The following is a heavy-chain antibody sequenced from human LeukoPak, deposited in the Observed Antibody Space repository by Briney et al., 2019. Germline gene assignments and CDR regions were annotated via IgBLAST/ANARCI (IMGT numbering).Heavy chain of an antibody. V-gene: IGHV1-46*01. CDR3: ARDLRDDYVWGSKYYFDY. D-gene: IGHD3-16*01. J-gene: IGHJ4*02. CDR2: INPSGGST. Sequence: ASVKVSCKASGYTFTGYYMHWVRQAPGQGLEWMGIINPSGGSTSYAQKFQGRVTMTRDMSTSTVYMELSSLRSEDTAVYYCARDLRDDYVWGSKYYFDYWGQGTLVTVSS. CDR1: GYTFTGYY.